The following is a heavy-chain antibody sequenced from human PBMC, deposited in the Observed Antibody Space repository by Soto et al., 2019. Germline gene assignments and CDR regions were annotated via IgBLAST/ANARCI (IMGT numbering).Heavy chain of an antibody. V-gene: IGHV3-7*01. CDR3: ARVTDYYESSGYFDY. CDR1: GFTFSSCW. CDR2: IKQDGSEK. Sequence: EVQLVESGGGLVQPGGSLRLSCAASGFTFSSCWMSWVRQAPGKGLEWVANIKQDGSEKYYVDSVKGRFTISRDNAKNSLNLQMNSLRAEDTAVYYCARVTDYYESSGYFDYWGQGTLVTVSS. D-gene: IGHD3-22*01. J-gene: IGHJ4*02.